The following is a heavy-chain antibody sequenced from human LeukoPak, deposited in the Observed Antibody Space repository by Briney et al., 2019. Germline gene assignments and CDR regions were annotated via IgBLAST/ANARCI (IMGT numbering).Heavy chain of an antibody. CDR1: GFTFSSYS. D-gene: IGHD5-18*01. V-gene: IGHV3-21*01. Sequence: GGSLRLSCAASGFTFSSYSVHWVRQAPGKGLEWVSSISSSSSYIYYADSVKGRFTISRGNAKNSLYLQMNSLRAEDTAVYYCARGYSYGFDYWGQGTLVTVSS. CDR2: ISSSSSYI. CDR3: ARGYSYGFDY. J-gene: IGHJ4*02.